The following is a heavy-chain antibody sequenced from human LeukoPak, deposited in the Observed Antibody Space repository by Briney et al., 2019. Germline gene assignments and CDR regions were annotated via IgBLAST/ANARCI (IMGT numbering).Heavy chain of an antibody. J-gene: IGHJ4*02. CDR1: GGSISSSSYY. CDR2: INHSGST. D-gene: IGHD4-11*01. Sequence: PSETLSLTCTVSGGSISSSSYYWGWIRQPPGKGLEWIGEINHSGSTNYNPSLKSRVTISVDTSKSQFSLKLSSVTAADTAVYYCARAPYSYFDYWGQGTLVTVSS. V-gene: IGHV4-39*07. CDR3: ARAPYSYFDY.